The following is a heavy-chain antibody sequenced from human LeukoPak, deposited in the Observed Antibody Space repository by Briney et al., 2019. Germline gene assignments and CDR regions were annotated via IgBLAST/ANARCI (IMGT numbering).Heavy chain of an antibody. CDR2: IKSKTDGGTT. V-gene: IGHV3-15*01. D-gene: IGHD6-19*01. CDR3: TTDRIAVAGYNWFDP. CDR1: GFTFSNAW. Sequence: GGSLRLSCAASGFTFSNAWMSRVRQAPGKGLEWVGRIKSKTDGGTTDYAAPVKGRFTISRDDSKNTLYLQMNSLKTEDTAVYYCTTDRIAVAGYNWFDPWGQGTLVTVSS. J-gene: IGHJ5*02.